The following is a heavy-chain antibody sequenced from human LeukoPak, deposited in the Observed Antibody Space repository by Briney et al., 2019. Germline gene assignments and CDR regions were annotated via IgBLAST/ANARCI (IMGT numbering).Heavy chain of an antibody. V-gene: IGHV3-30*04. Sequence: GRSLRLSCAASGFTFSNYAMHWVRQAPGKGLEWVTVISYDGNNKYYVDSVKGRFTISRDSSKNTLYLQMNSLKAEDTAIYYCAKDSFGYCSGGSCYPSDSWGQGTLVTVSS. D-gene: IGHD2-15*01. J-gene: IGHJ4*02. CDR2: ISYDGNNK. CDR1: GFTFSNYA. CDR3: AKDSFGYCSGGSCYPSDS.